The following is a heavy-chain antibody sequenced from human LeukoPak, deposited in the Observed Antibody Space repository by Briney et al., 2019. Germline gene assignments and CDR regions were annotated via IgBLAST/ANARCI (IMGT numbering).Heavy chain of an antibody. CDR1: GYTFTSYG. Sequence: ASVKVSCKASGYTFTSYGISWVRQAPGPGLEWMGWISAYNGNTNYAQKLQGRVTMTTDTSTSTAYMELRSLRSDDTAVYYRARVPGLRLGELSFDYWGQGTLVTVSS. CDR3: ARVPGLRLGELSFDY. J-gene: IGHJ4*02. CDR2: ISAYNGNT. V-gene: IGHV1-18*01. D-gene: IGHD3-16*02.